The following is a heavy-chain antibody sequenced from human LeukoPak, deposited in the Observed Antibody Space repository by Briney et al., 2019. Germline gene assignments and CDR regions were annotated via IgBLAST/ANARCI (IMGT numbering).Heavy chain of an antibody. Sequence: SETLSLTCTVPGGSISSGGYYWSWIRQHPGKGLEWIGYIYYSGSTYYNPSLKSRVTISVDTSKNQFSLKLSSVTAADTAVYYCASNVVGATWVDYWGQGTLVTVSS. J-gene: IGHJ4*02. V-gene: IGHV4-31*03. CDR2: IYYSGST. CDR3: ASNVVGATWVDY. D-gene: IGHD1-26*01. CDR1: GGSISSGGYY.